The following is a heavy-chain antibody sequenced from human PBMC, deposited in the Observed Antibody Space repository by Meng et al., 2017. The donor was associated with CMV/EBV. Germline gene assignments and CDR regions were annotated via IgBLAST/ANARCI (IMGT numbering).Heavy chain of an antibody. D-gene: IGHD6-6*01. J-gene: IGHJ4*02. CDR1: GFTFSSYG. Sequence: GGSLRLSCAASGFTFSSYGMHWVRQAPGKGLEWVAVIWYDGSNKYYADSVKGRFTISRDNSKNTLYLQMNSLRAEDTAVYYCAKTRLSIAATYFDYWGQGTLVTVSS. CDR2: IWYDGSNK. CDR3: AKTRLSIAATYFDY. V-gene: IGHV3-33*06.